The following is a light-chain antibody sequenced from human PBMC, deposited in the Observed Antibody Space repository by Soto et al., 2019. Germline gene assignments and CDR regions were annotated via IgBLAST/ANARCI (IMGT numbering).Light chain of an antibody. Sequence: EIVLTQSPATLSLSPGEGATLSCRAGRSVNSDLAWFQQKPGQAPRLLIYEASNRATGIPARFSGSGSGTNFTLTISSLEPEDFAVYYCQQRSDGLTFGG. CDR1: RSVNSD. CDR2: EAS. V-gene: IGKV3-11*01. J-gene: IGKJ4*01. CDR3: QQRSDGLT.